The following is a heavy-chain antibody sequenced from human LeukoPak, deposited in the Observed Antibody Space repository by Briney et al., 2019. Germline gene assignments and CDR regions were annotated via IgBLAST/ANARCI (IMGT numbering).Heavy chain of an antibody. V-gene: IGHV1-18*01. Sequence: ASVKVSCKASGYTFTSYGISWVRQAPGQGLEWMGWISAYNGNTNYAQRLQGRVTMTTDTSTSTAYMELRSLRSDDTAVYYCARDPGLYYYDSSGYYSPFDYWGQGTLVTVSS. J-gene: IGHJ4*02. D-gene: IGHD3-22*01. CDR3: ARDPGLYYYDSSGYYSPFDY. CDR2: ISAYNGNT. CDR1: GYTFTSYG.